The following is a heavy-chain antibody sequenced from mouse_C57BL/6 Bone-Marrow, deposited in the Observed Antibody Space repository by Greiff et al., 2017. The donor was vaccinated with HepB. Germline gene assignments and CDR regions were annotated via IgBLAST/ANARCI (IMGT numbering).Heavy chain of an antibody. J-gene: IGHJ1*03. CDR2: IDPSDSET. D-gene: IGHD1-1*01. CDR3: ARGFTTVVERWYFDV. V-gene: IGHV1-52*01. CDR1: GYTFTSYW. Sequence: QVQLQQPGAELVRPGSSVKLSCKASGYTFTSYWMHWVKQRPIQGLEWIGNIDPSDSETHYNQKFKDKATLTVDKSSSTAYMQLSSLTSEDSAVYYCARGFTTVVERWYFDVWGTGTTVTVSS.